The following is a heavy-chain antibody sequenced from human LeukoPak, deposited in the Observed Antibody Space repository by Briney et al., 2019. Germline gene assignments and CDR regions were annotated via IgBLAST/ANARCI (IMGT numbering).Heavy chain of an antibody. J-gene: IGHJ4*02. CDR3: ARGGDRSFDY. CDR2: IHHSGSI. V-gene: IGHV4-4*02. CDR1: GVSISSNLW. Sequence: SSETLSLTCAVPGVSISSNLWWTWVRPPPGKGLEWIAEIHHSGSINYNPSLKSRVTISVDKAKNQFSLNLNSVTAADTAVYYCARGGDRSFDYWGQGTLVTVSS. D-gene: IGHD3-10*01.